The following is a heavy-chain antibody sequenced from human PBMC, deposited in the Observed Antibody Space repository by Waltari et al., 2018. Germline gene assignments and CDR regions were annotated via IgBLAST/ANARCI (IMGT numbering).Heavy chain of an antibody. D-gene: IGHD6-19*01. Sequence: QVQLVQSGAEVKKPGASVKVSCKASGYTFTGYYMHWVRQAPGQGLEWMGWINPNSGGTNDAQKLEGRVTMTRDTSISTAYMELSRLRADDTAVYYCAREGSGWYSYYFDYWGQGTLVTVSS. CDR1: GYTFTGYY. CDR3: AREGSGWYSYYFDY. J-gene: IGHJ4*02. V-gene: IGHV1-2*02. CDR2: INPNSGGT.